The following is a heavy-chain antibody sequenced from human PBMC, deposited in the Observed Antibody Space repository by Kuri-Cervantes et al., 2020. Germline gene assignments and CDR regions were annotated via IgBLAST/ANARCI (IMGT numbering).Heavy chain of an antibody. Sequence: GSLRLSCAVYGGSISSYYWSWIRQSPGKGLEWMGYIYYSGSTKYNPSLKSRVTISVDTSKKQFSLRLSSVTAADTAVYYCARGIVVIPAAPGLFFDSWGQGTLATVSS. CDR3: ARGIVVIPAAPGLFFDS. CDR1: GGSISSYY. V-gene: IGHV4-59*01. D-gene: IGHD2-2*01. J-gene: IGHJ4*02. CDR2: IYYSGST.